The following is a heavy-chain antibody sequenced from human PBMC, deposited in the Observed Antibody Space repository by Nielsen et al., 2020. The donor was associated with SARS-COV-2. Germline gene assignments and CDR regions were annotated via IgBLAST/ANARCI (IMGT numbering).Heavy chain of an antibody. J-gene: IGHJ3*02. D-gene: IGHD3-22*01. V-gene: IGHV4-39*01. CDR3: ARLTYYYDSSGSPRLDAFDI. Sequence: SETLSLTCTVSGGSISSSSYYWGWIRQPPGKGLEWIGSIYYSGSTYYNPSLKSRVTISVDTSKNQLSLKLSSVTAADTAVYYCARLTYYYDSSGSPRLDAFDIWGQGTMVTVSS. CDR2: IYYSGST. CDR1: GGSISSSSYY.